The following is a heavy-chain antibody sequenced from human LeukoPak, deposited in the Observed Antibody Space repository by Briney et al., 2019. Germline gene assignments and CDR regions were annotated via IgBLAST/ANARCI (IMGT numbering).Heavy chain of an antibody. Sequence: SETLSLTCTVSGGSISSYYWSWIRQPPGKGLEWIGYIYYSGSTNYNPSLKSRGTISVDASKNQFSLKLSSVTAADTAVYYCAQGGNVLLWFGEYNVWGQGTPVTVSS. J-gene: IGHJ6*02. D-gene: IGHD3-10*01. V-gene: IGHV4-59*08. CDR3: AQGGNVLLWFGEYNV. CDR2: IYYSGST. CDR1: GGSISSYY.